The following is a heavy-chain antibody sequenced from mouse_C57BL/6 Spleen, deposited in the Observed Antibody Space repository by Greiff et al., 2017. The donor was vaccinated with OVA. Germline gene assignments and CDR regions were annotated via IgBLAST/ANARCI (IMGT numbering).Heavy chain of an antibody. CDR1: GYTFTSYW. J-gene: IGHJ3*01. CDR2: IAPPHSYT. Sequence: QVQLQQPGAELVMPGASVKLSCKASGYTFTSYWMHWVKQSPVPCLEWIGDIAPPHSYTNYNQKFKGKSTLTVDKSSSTAYMQLSSLTSEDSAVYYCARGGSSGPWFAYWGQGTLVTVSA. CDR3: ARGGSSGPWFAY. D-gene: IGHD3-2*02. V-gene: IGHV1-69*01.